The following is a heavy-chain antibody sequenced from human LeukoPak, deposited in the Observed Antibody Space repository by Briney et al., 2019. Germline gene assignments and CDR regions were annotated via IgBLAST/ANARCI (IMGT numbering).Heavy chain of an antibody. CDR3: ATYDSWSGYNIAY. D-gene: IGHD3-3*01. CDR2: INRDGSEK. CDR1: GFTLSSRW. V-gene: IGHV3-7*03. Sequence: GGSLRLSCVVSGFTLSSRWMMWVRQAPGKGLEWMTNINRDGSEKNYVDSVKGRFTITRDNAENSLYLQMNSLKVEDTAIYYCATYDSWSGYNIAYWGQGALVTVSS. J-gene: IGHJ4*02.